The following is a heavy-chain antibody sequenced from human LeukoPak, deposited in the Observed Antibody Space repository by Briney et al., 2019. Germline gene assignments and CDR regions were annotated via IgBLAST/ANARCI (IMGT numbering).Heavy chain of an antibody. V-gene: IGHV4-34*01. CDR3: ASFQQQDDAFDI. J-gene: IGHJ3*02. D-gene: IGHD6-13*01. CDR1: GGSFSGYY. CDR2: INHSGST. Sequence: SETLSLTCAVYGGSFSGYYWSWLRQPPGKGMEGIGEINHSGSTNYNPSLKSPVTISVDTSKNQFSLKLSSVTAADTAVYYCASFQQQDDAFDIWGQGTMVTVSS.